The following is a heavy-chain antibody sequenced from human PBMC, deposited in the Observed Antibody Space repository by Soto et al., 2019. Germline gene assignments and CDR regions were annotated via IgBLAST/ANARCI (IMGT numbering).Heavy chain of an antibody. V-gene: IGHV4-34*01. CDR3: ARARRGYYDFWSGYPIYFDY. Sequence: SETLSLTCAVYGGSFSGYYWSWIRQTPGRGLEWVGEINHSGSTNYNPSLKSRVTISVDTSKNQFSLKLSSVTAADTAVYYCARARRGYYDFWSGYPIYFDYWGQGTLVTVSS. J-gene: IGHJ4*02. CDR2: INHSGST. CDR1: GGSFSGYY. D-gene: IGHD3-3*01.